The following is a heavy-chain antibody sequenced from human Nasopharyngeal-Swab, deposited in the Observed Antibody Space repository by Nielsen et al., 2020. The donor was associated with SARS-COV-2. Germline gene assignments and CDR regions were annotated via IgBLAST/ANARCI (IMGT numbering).Heavy chain of an antibody. J-gene: IGHJ3*02. Sequence: SETLSLTCTVSGCSISSYYWSWIRQTPGKGLEWIGYIYHSGSTNYNPSLKSRVTISVDTSKNQFSLKLSSVTAADTAVYYCARAGRYYYDSRDAFDIWGQGTMVTVSS. D-gene: IGHD3-22*01. CDR2: IYHSGST. CDR3: ARAGRYYYDSRDAFDI. CDR1: GCSISSYY. V-gene: IGHV4-59*01.